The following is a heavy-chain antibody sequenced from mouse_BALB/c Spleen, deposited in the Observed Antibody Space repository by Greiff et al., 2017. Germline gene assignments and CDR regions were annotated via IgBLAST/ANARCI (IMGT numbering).Heavy chain of an antibody. CDR3: ARDGYRYGYAMDY. CDR2: IYPGGGYT. J-gene: IGHJ4*01. D-gene: IGHD2-14*01. Sequence: VKLQQSGAELVRPGTSVKISCKASGYTFTNYWLGWVKQRPGHGLEWIGDIYPGGGYTNYNEKFKGKATLTADTSSSTAYMQLSSLTSEDSAVYFCARDGYRYGYAMDYWGQGTSVTVSS. CDR1: GYTFTNYW. V-gene: IGHV1-63*02.